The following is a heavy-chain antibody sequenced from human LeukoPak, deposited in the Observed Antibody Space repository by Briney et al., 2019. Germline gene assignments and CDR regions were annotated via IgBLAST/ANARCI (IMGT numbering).Heavy chain of an antibody. CDR1: GFTFSSYA. D-gene: IGHD6-13*01. Sequence: GGSLRLSCAASGFTFSSYAMHWVRQAPGKGLEWVAVISYDGSNKYYADSVKGRFTISRDNSKNTLYLQMNSLGAEDTAVYYCARSQVTRAQIAAATFDYWGQGTLVTVSS. J-gene: IGHJ4*02. V-gene: IGHV3-30-3*01. CDR2: ISYDGSNK. CDR3: ARSQVTRAQIAAATFDY.